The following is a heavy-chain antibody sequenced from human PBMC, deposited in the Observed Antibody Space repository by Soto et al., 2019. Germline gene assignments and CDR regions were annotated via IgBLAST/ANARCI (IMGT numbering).Heavy chain of an antibody. CDR3: VRSGTSSGRFSDY. V-gene: IGHV5-51*01. CDR1: GYTFTSYW. CDR2: IYPSDSDI. D-gene: IGHD2-15*01. Sequence: GESLQISCKGSGYTFTSYWIGCVRQMPGEGLEWMGVIYPSDSDIRYSPSFQGKVTISADKSITTAYLQWSSLKAADTAMYYCVRSGTSSGRFSDYWGKGTLVTVSS. J-gene: IGHJ4*02.